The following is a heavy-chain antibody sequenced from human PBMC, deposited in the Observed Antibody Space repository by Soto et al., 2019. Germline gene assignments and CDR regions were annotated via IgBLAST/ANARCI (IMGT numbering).Heavy chain of an antibody. CDR3: ARDIGGVIPNWFDP. J-gene: IGHJ5*02. V-gene: IGHV3-48*01. CDR1: GFTFSSYS. Sequence: GGSLRLSCAASGFTFSSYSMNWVRQAPGKGLEWVSYISSSSSTIYYADSVKGRFTISRDNAKNSLYLQMNSLRAEDTAVYYCARDIGGVIPNWFDPWGQGTLVTVSS. D-gene: IGHD3-16*01. CDR2: ISSSSSTI.